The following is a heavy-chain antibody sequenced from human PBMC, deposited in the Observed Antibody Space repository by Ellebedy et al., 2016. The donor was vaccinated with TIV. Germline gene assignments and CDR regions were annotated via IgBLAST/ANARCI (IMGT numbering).Heavy chain of an antibody. CDR1: GGSISSVDYY. J-gene: IGHJ4*02. V-gene: IGHV4-30-4*08. CDR2: FYYSGST. Sequence: MPSETLSLTCTVSGGSISSVDYYWSWIRQHPGKGLEWIGYFYYSGSTYYNPSLKSRVTISVDTSKNQFSLKLSSVTAADTAVYYCARQGIPVGANDYWGQGTLVTVSS. D-gene: IGHD1-26*01. CDR3: ARQGIPVGANDY.